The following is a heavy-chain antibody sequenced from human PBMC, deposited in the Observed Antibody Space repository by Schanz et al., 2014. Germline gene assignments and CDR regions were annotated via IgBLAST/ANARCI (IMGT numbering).Heavy chain of an antibody. Sequence: EGQLVESGGGLVQPGESLRLSCAASGFTFSAYWMAWVRQAPGKGLEWVAAINQAASVQYYVDSVKGRFTISRDDAKNSHYLQMNSLRVEDTAVFYCVKIGYTHWSLDDWGQGILVTVSS. CDR1: GFTFSAYW. J-gene: IGHJ4*02. V-gene: IGHV3-7*01. CDR3: VKIGYTHWSLDD. D-gene: IGHD6-13*01. CDR2: INQAASVQ.